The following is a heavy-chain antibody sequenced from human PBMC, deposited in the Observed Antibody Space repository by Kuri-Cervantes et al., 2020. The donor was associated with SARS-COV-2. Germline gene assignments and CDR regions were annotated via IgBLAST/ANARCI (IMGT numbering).Heavy chain of an antibody. V-gene: IGHV2-26*01. CDR1: GFSLSNARMG. CDR3: ARIGGNYGDPYIASWFDP. CDR2: IFSNDEK. J-gene: IGHJ5*02. D-gene: IGHD4-17*01. Sequence: SGPTLVKPTETLTLTCTVSGFSLSNARMGVSWIRQPPGKALEWLAHIFSNDEKSYNTSLKSRLTISKDTSKSQVVLTMTNMDPVDTATYYCARIGGNYGDPYIASWFDPWGQGTLVTVSS.